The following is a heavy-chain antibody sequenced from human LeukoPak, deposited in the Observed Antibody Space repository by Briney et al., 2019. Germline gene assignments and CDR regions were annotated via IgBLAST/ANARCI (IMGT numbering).Heavy chain of an antibody. Sequence: GGSLRLSCAASGFTFSAYGIHWVCQAPGKGLEWVAGNNQYNVESVKGRFTISRDSSKNTVYLQMNSLAVEDTAVYYCARDPPRVRNSWGDGFDVWGQGTTVTVSS. CDR3: ARDPPRVRNSWGDGFDV. CDR2: NNQ. V-gene: IGHV3-33*08. CDR1: GFTFSAYG. D-gene: IGHD4-23*01. J-gene: IGHJ6*02.